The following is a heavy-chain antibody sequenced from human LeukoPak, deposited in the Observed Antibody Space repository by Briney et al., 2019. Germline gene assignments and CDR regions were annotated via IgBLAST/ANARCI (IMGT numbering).Heavy chain of an antibody. CDR2: IRYDGSNK. CDR3: ARHYYGGNSPLDY. CDR1: GFTFSSYW. D-gene: IGHD4-23*01. Sequence: GGSLRLSCAASGFTFSSYWMSWVRQAPGKGLEWVTFIRYDGSNKYYADSVKGRFTISRDNAKNSLYLQMNSLRAEDTALYYCARHYYGGNSPLDYWGQGTLVTVSS. J-gene: IGHJ4*02. V-gene: IGHV3-33*08.